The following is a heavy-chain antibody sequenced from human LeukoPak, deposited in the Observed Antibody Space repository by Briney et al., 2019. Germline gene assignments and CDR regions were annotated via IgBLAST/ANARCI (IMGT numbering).Heavy chain of an antibody. CDR1: GYTIRGGCY. V-gene: IGHV4-38-2*01. J-gene: IGHJ6*03. CDR2: IYNNGSN. D-gene: IGHD3-10*01. Sequence: PSETLSLTGAVSGYTIRGGCYWGRFRQPPRKGLGWLGHIYNNGSNYYKPSLKSRISISLDTSTNHFSLSLTSVTAADTAVYYCARTWFGDSYVYFYYMDIWGKGTAVTVSS. CDR3: ARTWFGDSYVYFYYMDI.